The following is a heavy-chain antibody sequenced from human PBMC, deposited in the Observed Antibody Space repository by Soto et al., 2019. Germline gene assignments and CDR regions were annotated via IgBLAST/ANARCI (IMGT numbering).Heavy chain of an antibody. CDR3: AKDAYNAAFDV. V-gene: IGHV3-30*18. J-gene: IGHJ3*01. D-gene: IGHD1-1*01. Sequence: GGSLRLSCATSGFGFNIFGMHWVRQAPGKALEWVGLISKNGDNQYYGDSAKGRFIISRDSPKNSLYLQLHSLRPDDTAVYYCAKDAYNAAFDVWGQGTMVTVS. CDR1: GFGFNIFG. CDR2: ISKNGDNQ.